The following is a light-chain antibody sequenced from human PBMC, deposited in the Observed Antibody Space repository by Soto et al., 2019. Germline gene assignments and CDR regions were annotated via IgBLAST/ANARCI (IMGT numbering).Light chain of an antibody. CDR2: ATS. Sequence: DIQLTQSRSFLSASVGDRFTITCRASQGTSNYLAWYQQKAGKSPKLLXYATSTLQSGVPLRFSGSGSGTEFTLTISSLKHEDFATYYCQQLKTHPFTFGQGTGWRL. CDR1: QGTSNY. CDR3: QQLKTHPFT. V-gene: IGKV1-9*01. J-gene: IGKJ5*01.